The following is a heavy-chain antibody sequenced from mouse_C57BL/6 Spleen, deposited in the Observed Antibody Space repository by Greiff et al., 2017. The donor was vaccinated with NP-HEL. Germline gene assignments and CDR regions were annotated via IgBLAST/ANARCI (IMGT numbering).Heavy chain of an antibody. CDR1: GFNIKDDY. V-gene: IGHV14-4*01. Sequence: VQLQQSGAELVRPGASVKLSCTASGFNIKDDYMHWVKQRPEQGLEWIGWIDPENGDTEYASKFQGKATITADTSSNTAYLQLSSLTSEDTAVYYCTTGCYDECYAMDYWGQGTSVTVSS. D-gene: IGHD2-12*01. J-gene: IGHJ4*01. CDR3: TTGCYDECYAMDY. CDR2: IDPENGDT.